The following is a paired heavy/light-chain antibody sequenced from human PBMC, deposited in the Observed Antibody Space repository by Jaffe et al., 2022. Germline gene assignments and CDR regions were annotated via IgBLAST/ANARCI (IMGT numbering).Heavy chain of an antibody. D-gene: IGHD2-8*02. CDR2: ISAYNGNT. J-gene: IGHJ6*03. CDR1: GYTFTSYG. CDR3: ARAAYCTGGVCYTWGGLGYYYYMDV. Sequence: QVQLVQSGAEVKKPGASVKVSCKASGYTFTSYGISWVRQAPGQGLEWMGWISAYNGNTNYAQKLQGRVTMTTDTSTSTAYMELRSLRSDDTAVYYCARAAYCTGGVCYTWGGLGYYYYMDVWGKGTTVTVSS. V-gene: IGHV1-18*01.
Light chain of an antibody. CDR3: QQRSNWPPQWT. J-gene: IGKJ1*01. V-gene: IGKV3-11*01. CDR2: DAS. Sequence: EIVLTQSPATLSLSPGERATLSCRASQSVSSYLAWYQQKPGQAPRLLIYDASNRATGIPARFSGSGSGTDFTLTISSLEPEDFAVYYCQQRSNWPPQWTFGQGTKVEIK. CDR1: QSVSSY.